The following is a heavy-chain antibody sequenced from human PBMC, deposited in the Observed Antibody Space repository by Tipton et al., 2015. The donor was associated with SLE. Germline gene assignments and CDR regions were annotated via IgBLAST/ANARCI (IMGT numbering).Heavy chain of an antibody. CDR2: ITSGSSTV. V-gene: IGHV3-48*01. J-gene: IGHJ3*02. CDR3: ARVVWQLAGGDYGDYGYAFDI. CDR1: GFTFSDYN. D-gene: IGHD4-17*01. Sequence: AVSGFTFSDYNMIWVRQAPGKGLESVSYITSGSSTVHYADSVEGRFTIPRDNAKNSLYLQMNSLRVEDTAVYYCARVVWQLAGGDYGDYGYAFDIWGQGTMVTVSS.